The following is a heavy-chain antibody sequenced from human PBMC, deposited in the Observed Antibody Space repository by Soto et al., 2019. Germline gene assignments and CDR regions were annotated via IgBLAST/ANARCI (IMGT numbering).Heavy chain of an antibody. Sequence: SDTLSLTCTVSGGSISSSSYYWGWIRQPPGKGLEWIGSIYYSGSTYYNPSLKSRVTISVDTSKNQFSLKLSSVTAADTAVYYCARLNLNGSGSSYYYYYGMDVWGQGTTVT. D-gene: IGHD3-10*01. V-gene: IGHV4-39*01. J-gene: IGHJ6*02. CDR2: IYYSGST. CDR3: ARLNLNGSGSSYYYYYGMDV. CDR1: GGSISSSSYY.